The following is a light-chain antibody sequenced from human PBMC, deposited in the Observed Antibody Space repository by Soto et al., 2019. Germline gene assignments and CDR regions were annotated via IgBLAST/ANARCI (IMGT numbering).Light chain of an antibody. CDR1: SSDIGTYNY. V-gene: IGLV2-14*01. J-gene: IGLJ2*01. Sequence: QSALTQPASVSGSPGQSITISCTGTSSDIGTYNYVSWYQHHPGKVPKLIIYDVSNRPSGVSNRFSGSKSGNTASLTISGLQAEDEADYYCSSYSSSSTLLLFGGGTQLTVL. CDR2: DVS. CDR3: SSYSSSSTLLL.